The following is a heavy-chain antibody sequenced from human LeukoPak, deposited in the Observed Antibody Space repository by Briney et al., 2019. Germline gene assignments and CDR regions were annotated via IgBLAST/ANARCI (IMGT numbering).Heavy chain of an antibody. CDR1: GGSISSYY. J-gene: IGHJ5*02. Sequence: PSETLSLTCTVSGGSISSYYWSWIRQPAGKGLEWIGRIYTSGGTNYNPSLKSRVTMSVDTSKNQFSLKLSSVTAADTAVYYCARGSAYYYGSGSYYRDWFDPWGQGTLATVSS. V-gene: IGHV4-4*07. CDR2: IYTSGGT. D-gene: IGHD3-10*01. CDR3: ARGSAYYYGSGSYYRDWFDP.